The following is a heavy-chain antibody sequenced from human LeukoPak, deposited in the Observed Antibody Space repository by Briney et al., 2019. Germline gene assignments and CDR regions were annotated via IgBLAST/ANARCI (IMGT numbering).Heavy chain of an antibody. CDR1: GGSISNYY. J-gene: IGHJ4*02. D-gene: IGHD6-6*01. V-gene: IGHV4-59*01. Sequence: SETLSLTCTVSGGSISNYYWNWIRQPPGKGLVWIGYIYYSGSTNYNPSLKSRVTISVDTSKSQFSLNLSSVTAADTAVYYCARETAARLFDYWGQGTLVTVSS. CDR3: ARETAARLFDY. CDR2: IYYSGST.